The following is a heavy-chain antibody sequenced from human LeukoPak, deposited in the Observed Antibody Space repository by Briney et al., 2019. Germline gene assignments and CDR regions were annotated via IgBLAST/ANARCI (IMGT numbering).Heavy chain of an antibody. CDR1: GFTFSSYS. CDR3: ARGDDYGGTFDY. CDR2: ISSSSSYI. V-gene: IGHV3-21*01. J-gene: IGHJ4*02. D-gene: IGHD4-23*01. Sequence: SGGSLRLSCAASGFTFSSYSMNWVRQAPGKGLEWVSSISSSSSYIYYADSVKGRFTISRDNAKNSLYLQMNSLRAEDTAVYYCARGDDYGGTFDYWGQGTLVTVSS.